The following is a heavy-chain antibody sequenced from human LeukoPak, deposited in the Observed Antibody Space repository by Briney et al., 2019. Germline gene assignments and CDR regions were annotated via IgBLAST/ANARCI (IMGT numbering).Heavy chain of an antibody. CDR2: INPSGGRT. D-gene: IGHD1-14*01. J-gene: IGHJ5*02. CDR1: GCTFSSYY. CDR3: ARDVFADYNTHHKFDP. Sequence: ASVKVSCKASGCTFSSYYIKWVRQAPGQGLEWVGIINPSGGRTSYAQKFQGRLTMTRDMSTSTVFMELSSLRSDDTAVYYCARDVFADYNTHHKFDPWGQGTLVTVSS. V-gene: IGHV1-46*01.